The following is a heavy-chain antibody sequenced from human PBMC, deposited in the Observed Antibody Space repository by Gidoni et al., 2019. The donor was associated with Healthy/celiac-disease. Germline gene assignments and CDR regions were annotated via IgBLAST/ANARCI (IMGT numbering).Heavy chain of an antibody. D-gene: IGHD2-15*01. J-gene: IGHJ3*02. Sequence: QVQLQQWGAGLLKPSETLSLTCAVYGGSFSGYYWSWIRQPPGKGLEGIGEINHSGSTNYNPSLKSRVTISVDTSKNQFSLKLSSVTAADTAVYYCARMRDIVVVVAATGAFDIWGQGTMVTVSS. V-gene: IGHV4-34*01. CDR1: GGSFSGYY. CDR2: INHSGST. CDR3: ARMRDIVVVVAATGAFDI.